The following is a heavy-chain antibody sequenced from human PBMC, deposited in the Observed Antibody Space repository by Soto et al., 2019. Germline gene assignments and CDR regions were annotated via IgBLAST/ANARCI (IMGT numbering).Heavy chain of an antibody. CDR3: ARAGGSGPLDDWFDP. D-gene: IGHD3-10*01. Sequence: QVQLQESGSGLVKPSQTLSLTCEVSGVSISSGGYSWSWIRQSPGKGLEWMWYIFHSGTTDYNPSLKSRLTISVDRSKNQFSLRLRSVTAADTALYYCARAGGSGPLDDWFDPWGQGTLVTVSS. CDR2: IFHSGTT. V-gene: IGHV4-30-2*06. J-gene: IGHJ5*02. CDR1: GVSISSGGYS.